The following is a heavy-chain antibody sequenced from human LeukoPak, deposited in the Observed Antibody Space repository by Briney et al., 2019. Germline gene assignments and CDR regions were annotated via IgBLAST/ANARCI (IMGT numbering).Heavy chain of an antibody. J-gene: IGHJ6*02. CDR3: ARDNSNYLNGMDV. CDR1: GFTFSSYA. D-gene: IGHD4-11*01. CDR2: ISHDGSNK. V-gene: IGHV3-30-3*01. Sequence: PGRSLRLTCAASGFTFSSYAMHWVRQAPGKGLEWVAVISHDGSNKYYADSVKGRFTISRDNSKNTLYLQMNSLRAEDTAVYYCARDNSNYLNGMDVWGQGTTVTVSS.